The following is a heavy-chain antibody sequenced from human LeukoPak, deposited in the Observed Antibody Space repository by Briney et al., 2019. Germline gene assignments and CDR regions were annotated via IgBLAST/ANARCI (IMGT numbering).Heavy chain of an antibody. V-gene: IGHV5-51*01. CDR1: GYSFTSYW. D-gene: IGHD3-22*01. CDR2: IYPGDSDT. CDR3: ARPDYYDSSGYYYVGAFDI. Sequence: LGESLKISCKGSGYSFTSYWIGWVRQMPGKGLEWMGTIYPGDSDTKYSPSFQGQVTISADKSISTAYLQWSSLKASDTAMYYCARPDYYDSSGYYYVGAFDIWGQGTMVTVSS. J-gene: IGHJ3*02.